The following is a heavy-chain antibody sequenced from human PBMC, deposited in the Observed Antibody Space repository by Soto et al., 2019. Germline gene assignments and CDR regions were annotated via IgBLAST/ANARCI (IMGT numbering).Heavy chain of an antibody. Sequence: ASVKVSCKASGYIFTRYAIHWVRQAPGQRPEWMGWINAANGNTKYSQMFQGRVTITRDRSASTSYMELSSLRFDDRAVYYCARNAPIIASADDPYYFDFWGQGPLVTVSS. CDR3: ARNAPIIASADDPYYFDF. CDR1: GYIFTRYA. CDR2: INAANGNT. D-gene: IGHD6-13*01. V-gene: IGHV1-3*01. J-gene: IGHJ4*02.